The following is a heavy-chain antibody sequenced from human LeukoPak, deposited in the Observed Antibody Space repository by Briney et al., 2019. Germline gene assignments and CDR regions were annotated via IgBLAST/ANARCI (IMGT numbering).Heavy chain of an antibody. J-gene: IGHJ4*02. V-gene: IGHV5-51*01. D-gene: IGHD6-13*01. CDR1: GYSFTNYW. CDR2: IYPGDSDT. CDR3: ARRPYSSSLMGYFDY. Sequence: GESLKISCKGSGYSFTNYWIGWVRQMPGKGLECMGIIYPGDSDTRYSPSFQGQVTISADKSISTAYLQWSSLKASDTAMYYCARRPYSSSLMGYFDYWGQGTLVTVSS.